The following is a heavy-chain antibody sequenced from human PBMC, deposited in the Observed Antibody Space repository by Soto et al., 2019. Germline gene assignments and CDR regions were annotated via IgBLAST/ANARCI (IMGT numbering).Heavy chain of an antibody. V-gene: IGHV3-21*01. CDR2: IFTRSSQI. CDR1: GFAFSSFN. D-gene: IGHD1-26*01. J-gene: IGHJ5*02. CDR3: ARDLLAGQQLVIPWFHP. Sequence: ELQLVESGGGLVRPGGSLRLSCTASGFAFSSFNMNWVRQAPGKGLEWVSSIFTRSSQIYYADSVTGRFTISRDDAKNSLFLQMNSLSVEDTAVYYCARDLLAGQQLVIPWFHPWGQGTLVTVSS.